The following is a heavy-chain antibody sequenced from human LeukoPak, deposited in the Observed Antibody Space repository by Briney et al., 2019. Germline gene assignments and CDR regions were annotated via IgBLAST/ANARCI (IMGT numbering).Heavy chain of an antibody. CDR2: INHSGST. Sequence: SETLSLTCAVYGGPFSGYYWSWIRQPPGKGLEWIGEINHSGSTNYNPSLKSRVTISVDTSKNQFSLKLSSVTAADTAVYYCARRHSRDGYNFFDYWGQGTLVTVSS. J-gene: IGHJ4*02. V-gene: IGHV4-34*01. CDR1: GGPFSGYY. D-gene: IGHD5-24*01. CDR3: ARRHSRDGYNFFDY.